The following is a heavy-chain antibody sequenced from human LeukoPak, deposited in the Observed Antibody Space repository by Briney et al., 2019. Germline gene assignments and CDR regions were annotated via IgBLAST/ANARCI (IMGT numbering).Heavy chain of an antibody. CDR1: GFTFSSYG. CDR3: AKAWEFDY. V-gene: IGHV3-30*02. Sequence: GGSLRLSCAASGFTFSSYGMHWVRQAPGKGLEWVAPIRYAGSNKYYADSVKGRFTISRDNSKNTLYLQMNSLGAEDTAVYYCAKAWEFDYWGQGTLVTVSS. D-gene: IGHD1-26*01. J-gene: IGHJ4*02. CDR2: IRYAGSNK.